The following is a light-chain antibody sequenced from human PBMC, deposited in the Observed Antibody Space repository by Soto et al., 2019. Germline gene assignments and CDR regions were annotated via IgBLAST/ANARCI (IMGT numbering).Light chain of an antibody. J-gene: IGLJ1*01. Sequence: QSVLTQPASVSGSPGQSITISCTGTSSDVGNYKYVSWYQQHPGKAPKLMIYEVSNRPSGVSNRVSGSKSGNTASLTISGLQAEDETDYYCFSYPSSGTYVFGTGTKVTVL. CDR3: FSYPSSGTYV. V-gene: IGLV2-14*01. CDR1: SSDVGNYKY. CDR2: EVS.